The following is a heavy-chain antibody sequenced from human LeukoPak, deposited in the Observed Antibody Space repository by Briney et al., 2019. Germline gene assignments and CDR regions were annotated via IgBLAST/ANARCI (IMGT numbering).Heavy chain of an antibody. J-gene: IGHJ3*02. CDR3: ARDLTSSGSHNAFDI. CDR2: ISSSSSYI. Sequence: TGGSLRLSCAASGFTFSSYWMSWVRQAPGKGLEWVSSISSSSSYIYYADSVKGRFTISRDNAKNSLYLQMNSLRAEDTAVYYCARDLTSSGSHNAFDIWGQGTMVTVSS. CDR1: GFTFSSYW. V-gene: IGHV3-21*01. D-gene: IGHD1-26*01.